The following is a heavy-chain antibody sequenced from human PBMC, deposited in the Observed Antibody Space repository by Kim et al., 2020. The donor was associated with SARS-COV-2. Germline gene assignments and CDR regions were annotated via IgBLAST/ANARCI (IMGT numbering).Heavy chain of an antibody. V-gene: IGHV4-59*01. CDR2: IYYSGST. D-gene: IGHD5-12*01. CDR3: ARGVATMPY. J-gene: IGHJ4*02. Sequence: SETLSLTCTVSGGSISSYYWSWIRQPPGKGLEWIGYIYYSGSTNYNPSLKSRVTISVDTSKNQFSLKLSSVTAADTAVYYCARGVATMPYWGQGTLVTVSS. CDR1: GGSISSYY.